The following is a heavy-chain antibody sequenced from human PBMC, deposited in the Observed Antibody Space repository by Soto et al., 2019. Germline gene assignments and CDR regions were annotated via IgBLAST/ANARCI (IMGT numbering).Heavy chain of an antibody. V-gene: IGHV1-2*04. CDR2: INPNSGGT. CDR1: GYTFTGCY. D-gene: IGHD2-15*01. CDR3: ARAVHCSGGSCYFWFDP. Sequence: ASVKVSCKASGYTFTGCYMHWVRQAPGQGLEWMGWINPNSGGTNYAQKFQGWVTMTRDTSISTAYMELSRLRSDDTAVYYCARAVHCSGGSCYFWFDPWGQGTLVTVSS. J-gene: IGHJ5*02.